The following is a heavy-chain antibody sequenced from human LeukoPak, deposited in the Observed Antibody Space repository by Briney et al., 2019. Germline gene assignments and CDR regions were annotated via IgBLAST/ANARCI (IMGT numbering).Heavy chain of an antibody. J-gene: IGHJ1*01. V-gene: IGHV1-8*01. CDR2: MNPNSGNT. D-gene: IGHD3-10*01. Sequence: ASVKVSCKASGYTFTSYDINWVRQATGQGLEWMGWMNPNSGNTGYAPKFQGRVTMTRNTSISTAYMELSSLRSEDTAVYYCARDSPARGDPPPHWGQGTLVTASS. CDR1: GYTFTSYD. CDR3: ARDSPARGDPPPH.